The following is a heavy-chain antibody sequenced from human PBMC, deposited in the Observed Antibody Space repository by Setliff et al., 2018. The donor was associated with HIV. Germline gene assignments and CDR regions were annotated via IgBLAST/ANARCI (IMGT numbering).Heavy chain of an antibody. CDR3: SVYSSGWHRDFDY. D-gene: IGHD6-19*01. CDR1: GFNVNNKY. J-gene: IGHJ4*02. Sequence: SGGSLRLSCAVSGFNVNNKYMTWVRQAPGKGLEWVGFVRRKTSGGTIEYAASVKGRFTISRDDSRNIAHLQMSSLKTEDTAMYYCSVYSSGWHRDFDYWGQGTLVTVSS. CDR2: VRRKTSGGTI. V-gene: IGHV3-49*04.